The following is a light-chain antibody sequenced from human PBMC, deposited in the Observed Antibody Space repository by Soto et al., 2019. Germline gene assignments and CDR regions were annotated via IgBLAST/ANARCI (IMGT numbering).Light chain of an antibody. CDR2: DAS. V-gene: IGKV3-15*01. Sequence: EIVMTQSPATLSVSPGERATLSCRASQSVSSDLAWYQQKPGQAPRLLIYDASTRATGIPVRFSGSGSGTECTLTISSLQSEDFALYYCQQYNKWSPLTFGGGTKVEI. CDR3: QQYNKWSPLT. CDR1: QSVSSD. J-gene: IGKJ4*01.